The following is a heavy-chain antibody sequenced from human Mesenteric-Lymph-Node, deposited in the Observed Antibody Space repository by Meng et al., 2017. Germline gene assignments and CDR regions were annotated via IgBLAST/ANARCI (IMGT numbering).Heavy chain of an antibody. CDR1: GGSISSSSYY. CDR2: IYYSGST. D-gene: IGHD3-22*01. V-gene: IGHV4-39*07. Sequence: SETLSLTCTVSGGSISSSSYYWGWIRQPPGKGLEWIGSIYYSGSTYYSPSLKSRVTISVDTSKNQFSLKLSSVTAADTAVYYCARVLHYYDSSGYYYVDAFDIWGQGTMVTVSS. J-gene: IGHJ3*02. CDR3: ARVLHYYDSSGYYYVDAFDI.